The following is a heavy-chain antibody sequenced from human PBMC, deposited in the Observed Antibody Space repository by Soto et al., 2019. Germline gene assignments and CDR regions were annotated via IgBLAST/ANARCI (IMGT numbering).Heavy chain of an antibody. V-gene: IGHV4-59*01. CDR2: IYYSGST. D-gene: IGHD2-2*01. CDR3: AREYLHNYFDY. Sequence: SETLSLTCSVSGGSISSYYWSWIRQPPGKGLEWIGYIYYSGSTNYNPSLKSRVTISVDTSKNQFSLKLSSVTAADTAVYYCAREYLHNYFDYWGQGTLVTVSS. J-gene: IGHJ4*02. CDR1: GGSISSYY.